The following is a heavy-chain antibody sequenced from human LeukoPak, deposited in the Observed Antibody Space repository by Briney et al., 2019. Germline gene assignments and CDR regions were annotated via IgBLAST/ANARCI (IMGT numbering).Heavy chain of an antibody. CDR2: ISGSGGST. V-gene: IGHV3-23*01. D-gene: IGHD6-19*01. CDR3: AKETNQAVAGALDY. J-gene: IGHJ4*02. CDR1: GFTFSSYA. Sequence: GGSLRLSCAASGFTFSSYAMSWVRQAPGKGLEWVSAISGSGGSTYYADSVKGRFTISRDNSKNTLYLQMNSLRAEDTAAYYCAKETNQAVAGALDYWGQGTLVTVSS.